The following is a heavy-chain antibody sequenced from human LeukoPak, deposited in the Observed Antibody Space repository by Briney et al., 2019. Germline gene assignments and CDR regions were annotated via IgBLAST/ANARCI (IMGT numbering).Heavy chain of an antibody. CDR2: INSDGSST. CDR3: ARSFRSSGSENFDY. V-gene: IGHV3-74*01. Sequence: GGSLRLSCAASGFIFSSYWMHWVRQAPGKGLVWVSRINSDGSSTSYADSVKGRFTISRDNAKNTLYLQMNSLRAEDTAVYYCARSFRSSGSENFDYWGQGTLVTVSS. CDR1: GFIFSSYW. D-gene: IGHD3-10*01. J-gene: IGHJ4*02.